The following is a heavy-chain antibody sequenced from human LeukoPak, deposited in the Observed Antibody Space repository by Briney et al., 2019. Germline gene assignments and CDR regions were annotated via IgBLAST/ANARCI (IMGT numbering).Heavy chain of an antibody. D-gene: IGHD2-2*02. V-gene: IGHV3-33*01. CDR3: ARDSPIPR. Sequence: GGSLTLSCAASGFTFSNYGMHRVRQAPGKGLEWVEVIWYDGSNKYYADSVKGRFTISRDNSKNTLYLQMNSLRAEDTAVYYCARDSPIPRWGQGTLVTVSS. J-gene: IGHJ4*02. CDR2: IWYDGSNK. CDR1: GFTFSNYG.